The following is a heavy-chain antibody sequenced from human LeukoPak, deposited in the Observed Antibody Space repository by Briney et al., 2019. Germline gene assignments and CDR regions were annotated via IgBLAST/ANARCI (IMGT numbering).Heavy chain of an antibody. CDR2: ISRSGVAT. V-gene: IGHV3-23*01. Sequence: GGSLRLSCAASGFTFTSFAMSWVRQAPGKGLDWVSTISRSGVATYYANSVKGRFTISRDNSKNTVYLQMNSLRAEDTAIYYCAKHSHDGSAPYYEVQLDYWGQGTLVTVSS. J-gene: IGHJ4*02. CDR3: AKHSHDGSAPYYEVQLDY. D-gene: IGHD3-22*01. CDR1: GFTFTSFA.